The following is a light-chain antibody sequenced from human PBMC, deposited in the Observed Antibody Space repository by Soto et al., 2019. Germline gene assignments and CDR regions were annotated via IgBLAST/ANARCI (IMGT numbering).Light chain of an antibody. CDR2: EAS. CDR3: CSYGRSVV. J-gene: IGLJ2*01. CDR1: SNDVGTYNL. Sequence: QSALTQPASVSGSPGQSITISCTGISNDVGTYNLVSWYQHHPGKAPKLIIYEASKRTSGVPNRFSGSKSGNTASLTISGLHAEDEAYYYCCSYGRSVVFGGGTKLTVL. V-gene: IGLV2-23*01.